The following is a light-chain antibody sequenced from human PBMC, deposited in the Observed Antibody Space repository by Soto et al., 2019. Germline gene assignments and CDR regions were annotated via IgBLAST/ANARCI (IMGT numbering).Light chain of an antibody. CDR2: KVS. V-gene: IGKV2-30*01. CDR3: MQGTHWPPT. CDR1: QRLLYSDGNTY. Sequence: DVGMTQSPLSLPVTLGQPASISCRSSQRLLYSDGNTYLNWFQQRPGQSPRRLIYKVSNRDSGVPDRFSGSGSGTDFTLKISRVEAEDVGVYYCMQGTHWPPTFGQGT. J-gene: IGKJ1*01.